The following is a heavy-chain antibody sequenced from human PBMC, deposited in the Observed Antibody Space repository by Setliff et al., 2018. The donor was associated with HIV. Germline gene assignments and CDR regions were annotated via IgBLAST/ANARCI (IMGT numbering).Heavy chain of an antibody. CDR3: ARDGLMITFDLPLVWLDP. D-gene: IGHD3-16*01. J-gene: IGHJ5*02. CDR2: ISAYNGNT. CDR1: GYTFTSYG. Sequence: ASVKVSCKASGYTFTSYGISLVRQAPGQGLEWMGWISAYNGNTNYAQKLQGRVTMTTDTSTSTAYMELRSLTSNDTAVYYCARDGLMITFDLPLVWLDPWGQGTLVTVSS. V-gene: IGHV1-18*01.